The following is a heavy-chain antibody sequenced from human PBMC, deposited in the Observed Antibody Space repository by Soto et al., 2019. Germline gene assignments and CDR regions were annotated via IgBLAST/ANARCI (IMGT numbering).Heavy chain of an antibody. Sequence: PSETPSPTCTVSSGSISTGDYYWSWIRQPPGKGLEWIGYIYYSGSTYYNPSLKSRVTISVDTSKNQFSLKLSSVTAADTAVYYCARNFQGHSGYYYRDYFDYWGQGTMGTVSS. J-gene: IGHJ4*02. CDR3: ARNFQGHSGYYYRDYFDY. D-gene: IGHD3-22*01. V-gene: IGHV4-30-4*01. CDR2: IYYSGST. CDR1: SGSISTGDYY.